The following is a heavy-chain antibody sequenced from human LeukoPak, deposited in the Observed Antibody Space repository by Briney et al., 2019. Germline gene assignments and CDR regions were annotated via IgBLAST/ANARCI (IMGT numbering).Heavy chain of an antibody. V-gene: IGHV4-34*01. D-gene: IGHD4-17*01. CDR1: GGSFSGYY. J-gene: IGHJ4*02. Sequence: TSETLSLTCAVYGGSFSGYYWSWIRQPPGKGLEWIGEINHSGSTNYNPSLKSRVTTSVDTSKNQFSLKLSSVTAADTAVYYCARSPRSVIGVDYWGQGTLVTVSS. CDR2: INHSGST. CDR3: ARSPRSVIGVDY.